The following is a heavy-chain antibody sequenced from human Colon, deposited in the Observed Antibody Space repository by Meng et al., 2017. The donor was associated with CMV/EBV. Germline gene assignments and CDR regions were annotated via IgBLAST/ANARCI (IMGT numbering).Heavy chain of an antibody. CDR2: MNPNSGNT. J-gene: IGHJ6*02. V-gene: IGHV1-8*03. CDR1: GYTFTSYD. Sequence: ASVKVSCKASGYTFTSYDINWVRQATGQGLEWMGWMNPNSGNTGYAQKFQGRVTITRNTSISTAYMELSSLRSEDTAVYDCARDQQLASHYYYGMDVWGQGTTVTVSS. D-gene: IGHD6-13*01. CDR3: ARDQQLASHYYYGMDV.